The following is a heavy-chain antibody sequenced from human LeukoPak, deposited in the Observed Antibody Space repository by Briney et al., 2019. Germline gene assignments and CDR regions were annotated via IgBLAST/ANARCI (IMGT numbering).Heavy chain of an antibody. V-gene: IGHV3-7*01. Sequence: PGGSLSLSCAASGFTFSTYWMTWVRQAPGKGLEWVANIKQDGSEKSYVDSVKGRFTISRDNAKYSLYLQMNSLRAEDTAVYYCAKDGAQQLVSYYCYGMDVWGQGTTVTVSS. CDR2: IKQDGSEK. CDR3: AKDGAQQLVSYYCYGMDV. D-gene: IGHD6-13*01. J-gene: IGHJ6*02. CDR1: GFTFSTYW.